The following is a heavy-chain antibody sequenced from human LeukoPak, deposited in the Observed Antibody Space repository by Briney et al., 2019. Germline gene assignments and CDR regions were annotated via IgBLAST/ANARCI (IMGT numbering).Heavy chain of an antibody. Sequence: PSETLSLTCTVSGGSISSGSYYWSWIRQPAGKGLEWIGRIYTSGSTNYNPSLKSRVTISVDTSKNQFSLKLSSVTAADTAVYYCARYCGGDCYSGFDYWGQGTLVTVSS. J-gene: IGHJ4*02. CDR1: GGSISSGSYY. V-gene: IGHV4-61*02. CDR2: IYTSGST. CDR3: ARYCGGDCYSGFDY. D-gene: IGHD2-21*01.